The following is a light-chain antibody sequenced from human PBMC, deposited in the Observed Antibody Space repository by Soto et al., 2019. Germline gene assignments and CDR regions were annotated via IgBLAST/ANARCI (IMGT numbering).Light chain of an antibody. Sequence: EIVLTQSPATLSLSPGERATLSCRASQSVSGYLAWYQQKPGQAXRLLIYDASNRATGIPARFSGSGSGTDFTLTTSSLQPEDFANYYCQQSYSTPPWTFGQGTKVDIK. V-gene: IGKV3-11*01. CDR3: QQSYSTPPWT. CDR2: DAS. J-gene: IGKJ1*01. CDR1: QSVSGY.